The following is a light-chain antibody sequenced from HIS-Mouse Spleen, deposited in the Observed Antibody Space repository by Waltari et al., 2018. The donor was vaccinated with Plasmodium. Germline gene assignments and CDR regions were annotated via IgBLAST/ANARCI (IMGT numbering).Light chain of an antibody. V-gene: IGLV2-8*01. CDR3: SSYAGSNNLV. CDR2: EVS. CDR1: SSDVGVSNY. J-gene: IGLJ2*01. Sequence: QSALTQPPSASAPPGQSAPISCTRTSSDVGVSNYAPSYQQPPGKAPKLMIYEVSKRPSGVPDRFSGSKSGNTASLTVSGLQAEDEADYYCSSYAGSNNLVFGGGTKLTVL.